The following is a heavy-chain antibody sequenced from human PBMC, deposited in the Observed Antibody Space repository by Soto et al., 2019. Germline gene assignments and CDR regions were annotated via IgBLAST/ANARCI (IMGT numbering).Heavy chain of an antibody. V-gene: IGHV3-48*02. J-gene: IGHJ3*02. Sequence: GSLRLSCAGSGFTFSNYDMSWVRQAPGKGLDWVSSIDRSCSTTNYADSVKGRFTISRDNARNSLFLQMNSLRHEDTAVYYCARVSRGWWWAFDIRGQGTTVTVS. CDR2: IDRSCSTT. CDR1: GFTFSNYD. D-gene: IGHD6-19*01. CDR3: ARVSRGWWWAFDI.